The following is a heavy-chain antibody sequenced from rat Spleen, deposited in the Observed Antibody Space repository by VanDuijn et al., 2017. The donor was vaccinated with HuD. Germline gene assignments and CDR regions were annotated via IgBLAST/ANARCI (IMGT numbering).Heavy chain of an antibody. J-gene: IGHJ3*01. CDR2: INSAGST. CDR3: ARSDGTHYYLPFIY. Sequence: EVQLQESGPGLVKPSQSLSLTCSVTGYSITSSYRWNWIRKFPGNKLEWMGYINSAGSTNYNPSLKSRISITRDTSKNQCFLQVNSVTSEDTATYYCARSDGTHYYLPFIYWGQGTQVTVSS. V-gene: IGHV3-3*01. CDR1: GYSITSSYR. D-gene: IGHD1-12*02.